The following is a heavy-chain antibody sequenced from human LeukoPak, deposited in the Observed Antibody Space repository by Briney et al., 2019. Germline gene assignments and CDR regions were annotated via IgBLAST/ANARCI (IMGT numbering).Heavy chain of an antibody. CDR2: ISGSGGST. CDR3: AKASGIAAAEDY. CDR1: GFTFSSYA. Sequence: PGGSLRPSCAASGFTFSSYAMSWVRQAPGGGLEWVSAISGSGGSTYYADSVKGRFTISRDNSKNTLYLQMNSLRAEDTAVYYCAKASGIAAAEDYWGQGTLVTVSS. D-gene: IGHD6-13*01. J-gene: IGHJ4*02. V-gene: IGHV3-23*01.